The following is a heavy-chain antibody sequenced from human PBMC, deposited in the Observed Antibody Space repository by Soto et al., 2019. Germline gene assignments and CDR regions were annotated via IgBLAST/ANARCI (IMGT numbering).Heavy chain of an antibody. Sequence: PWGSLGLSCAASGFTFSSYAMSGGLQDPGKGLEWVSAISGSGGSTYYVDSVKGRFTISRDNSKNTLYLQMNSLRAEDTAVYYCAKDLSGSPPTGGFDTWGQGTLVTVPS. D-gene: IGHD1-26*01. CDR1: GFTFSSYA. CDR2: ISGSGGST. J-gene: IGHJ5*02. CDR3: AKDLSGSPPTGGFDT. V-gene: IGHV3-23*01.